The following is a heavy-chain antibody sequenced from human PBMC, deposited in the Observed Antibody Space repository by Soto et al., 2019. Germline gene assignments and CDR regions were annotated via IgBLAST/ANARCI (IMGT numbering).Heavy chain of an antibody. J-gene: IGHJ1*01. CDR1: GCTFISYA. V-gene: IGHV3-23*01. CDR3: AKDTTMIVVVLQH. CDR2: ISGSGGST. Sequence: PGGSLRLSCAASGCTFISYAMRWIRQAPGKGLEWVSAISGSGGSTYYADSVKGRFTISRDNSKNTLYLQMNSLRAEDTAVYYCAKDTTMIVVVLQHWGQRTLVTVFS. D-gene: IGHD3-22*01.